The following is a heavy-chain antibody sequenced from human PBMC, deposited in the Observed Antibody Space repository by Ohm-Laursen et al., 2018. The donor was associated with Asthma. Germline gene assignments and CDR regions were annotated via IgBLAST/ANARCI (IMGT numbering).Heavy chain of an antibody. J-gene: IGHJ4*02. D-gene: IGHD6-13*01. CDR2: INGDSKSI. V-gene: IGHV3-48*02. CDR1: GFTFSSYA. CDR3: VRADSSNWDFDY. Sequence: SLRLSCAATGFTFSSYALNWVRQAPGKGLDWVSYINGDSKSIHYGDSVRGRFTISRDNAKNSLYLQMKNLRDEDTAVYYCVRADSSNWDFDYWGPGTQVTVSS.